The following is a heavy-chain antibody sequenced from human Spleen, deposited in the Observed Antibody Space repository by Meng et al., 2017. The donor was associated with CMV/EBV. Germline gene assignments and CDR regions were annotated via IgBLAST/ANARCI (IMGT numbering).Heavy chain of an antibody. J-gene: IGHJ4*02. Sequence: CAVYGGFFSGYYWTWIRQSPGKGLEWIGEIIDSGNTNYNPSLKSRVTISVDRSKNQFSLKLRSVTAADTALYYCARRSLDSSGWYVGYWGQGTLVTVSS. CDR2: IIDSGNT. V-gene: IGHV4-34*12. CDR1: GGFFSGYY. CDR3: ARRSLDSSGWYVGY. D-gene: IGHD6-19*01.